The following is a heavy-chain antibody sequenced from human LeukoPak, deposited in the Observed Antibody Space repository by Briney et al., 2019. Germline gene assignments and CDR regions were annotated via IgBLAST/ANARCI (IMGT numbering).Heavy chain of an antibody. Sequence: GASVKVSCKASGYTFTGYYTHWVRQAPGQGLEWMGRINPNNGGTNYARKFQGRVTMTRDTSISTAYMELSRLRSDDTAVYYCARDLSGWYGDFDYWGQGTLVTVSS. CDR2: INPNNGGT. CDR3: ARDLSGWYGDFDY. J-gene: IGHJ4*02. CDR1: GYTFTGYY. D-gene: IGHD6-19*01. V-gene: IGHV1-2*06.